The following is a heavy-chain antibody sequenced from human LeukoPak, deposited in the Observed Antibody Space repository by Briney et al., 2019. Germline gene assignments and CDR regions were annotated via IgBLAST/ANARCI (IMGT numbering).Heavy chain of an antibody. CDR2: IRYDGSNK. Sequence: GGSLRLSCAASGFTFSSYGMHWVRQAPGKGLEWVAFIRYDGSNKYYADSVKGRFTISRDNSKNTLYLQMNSLRAEDTAVYYCARDLTGIVVVVAATQMGYWGQGTLVTVSS. CDR1: GFTFSSYG. J-gene: IGHJ4*02. V-gene: IGHV3-30*02. D-gene: IGHD2-15*01. CDR3: ARDLTGIVVVVAATQMGY.